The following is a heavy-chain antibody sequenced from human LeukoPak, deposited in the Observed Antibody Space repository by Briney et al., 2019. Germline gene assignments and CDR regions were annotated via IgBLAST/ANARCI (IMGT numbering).Heavy chain of an antibody. J-gene: IGHJ4*02. CDR1: GFTFSSYW. CDR3: ARVGSGPRVLEWFRRHPNFFDY. CDR2: IKRDGSEK. D-gene: IGHD3-3*01. Sequence: GGSLRLSCAASGFTFSSYWMSWVRQAPGKGLEWVANIKRDGSEKYYVDSVKGRFTISRDNAKNSLYLQMNSLRAEDTAVYYCARVGSGPRVLEWFRRHPNFFDYWGQGTLVTVSS. V-gene: IGHV3-7*01.